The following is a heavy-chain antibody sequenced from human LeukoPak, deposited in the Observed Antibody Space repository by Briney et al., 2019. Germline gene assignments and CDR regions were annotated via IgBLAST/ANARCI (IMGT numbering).Heavy chain of an antibody. V-gene: IGHV4-38-2*02. CDR1: GYSISSGYY. Sequence: SETLSLTCTVSGYSISSGYYWGWIRPPPGKGLQWIGSIDHSGSTHYKLSLKSRVTISVDTSKNQFSLRLSSVTAADTAVYYCARQSGTFTIDDAFDLWGQGTVVTVSS. CDR2: IDHSGST. D-gene: IGHD3-3*01. CDR3: ARQSGTFTIDDAFDL. J-gene: IGHJ3*01.